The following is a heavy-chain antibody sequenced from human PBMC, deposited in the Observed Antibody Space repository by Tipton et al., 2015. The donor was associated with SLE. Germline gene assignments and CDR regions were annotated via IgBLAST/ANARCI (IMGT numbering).Heavy chain of an antibody. CDR1: GDSISGYY. Sequence: TLSLTCNVSGDSISGYYWSWIRQPPGKGLEWIGEINHSGGTNYNPSLKSRVTISVDTSKNQFSLKLSSVTAADTAVYYCARVAGDHDAFDIWGQGTMVTVSS. CDR3: ARVAGDHDAFDI. V-gene: IGHV4-34*01. D-gene: IGHD4-17*01. J-gene: IGHJ3*02. CDR2: INHSGGT.